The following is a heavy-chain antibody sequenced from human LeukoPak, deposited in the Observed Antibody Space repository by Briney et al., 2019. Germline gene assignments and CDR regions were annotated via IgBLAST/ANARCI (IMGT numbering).Heavy chain of an antibody. CDR3: AKGVGTNKGGYYFDY. V-gene: IGHV3-23*01. CDR1: GFALSSFA. D-gene: IGHD1-26*01. CDR2: ICGSGGST. J-gene: IGHJ4*02. Sequence: GGSLRLSCAASGFALSSFAMSWVRQAPGKGLDWVSSICGSGGSTYYADSVKGRFTISRDSSKNTLYLQMNSLRAEDTAVYYCAKGVGTNKGGYYFDYWGQGTPVTVSS.